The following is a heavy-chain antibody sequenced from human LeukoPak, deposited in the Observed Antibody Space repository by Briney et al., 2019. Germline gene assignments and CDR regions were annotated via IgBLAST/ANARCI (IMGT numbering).Heavy chain of an antibody. CDR2: ISYDGSNK. CDR3: ARGGQWLVTVNFDY. J-gene: IGHJ4*02. Sequence: PGGSLRLSCAASGFTFSSYAMHWVRQAPGKGLEWVAVISYDGSNKYYADSVKGRFTISRDNSKNTLYLQMNSLRAEDTAVYYCARGGQWLVTVNFDYWGQGTLVTVSS. CDR1: GFTFSSYA. V-gene: IGHV3-30*04. D-gene: IGHD6-19*01.